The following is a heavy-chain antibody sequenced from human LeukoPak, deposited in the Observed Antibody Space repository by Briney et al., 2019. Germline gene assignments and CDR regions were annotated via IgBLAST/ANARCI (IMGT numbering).Heavy chain of an antibody. V-gene: IGHV3-30*02. J-gene: IGHJ4*02. CDR2: IRNDGIDT. CDR3: AKEGTHKGYYFDY. Sequence: GGSLRLACATSGLSFSTYGMHWVRQTPGKGPEWVAFIRNDGIDTFYADSVKGRFTIPRDNSKNTLYLQMNSLRAEDTAVYYCAKEGTHKGYYFDYWGQGTLVTVSS. D-gene: IGHD3/OR15-3a*01. CDR1: GLSFSTYG.